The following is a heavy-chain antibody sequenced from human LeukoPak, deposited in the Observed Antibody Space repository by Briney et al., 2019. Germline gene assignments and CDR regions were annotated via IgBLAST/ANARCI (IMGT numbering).Heavy chain of an antibody. D-gene: IGHD1-26*01. CDR1: GGSISSGSYY. V-gene: IGHV4-61*02. J-gene: IGHJ4*02. Sequence: SETLSLTCTVSGGSISSGSYYWSWIRQPAGKGLEWIGRIYTSGSTNYNPSLKSRVTISVDTSKSQFSLKLSSVTAADTAVYYCAREWVTSGSYRRFDYWGQGTLVTVSS. CDR2: IYTSGST. CDR3: AREWVTSGSYRRFDY.